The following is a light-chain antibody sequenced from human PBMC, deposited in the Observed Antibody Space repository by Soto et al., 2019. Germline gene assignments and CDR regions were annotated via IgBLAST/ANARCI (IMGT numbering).Light chain of an antibody. J-gene: IGLJ1*01. Sequence: QSVLTQPASVSGSPGQSITISCTGTSSDVGNYKYVSWHQQHPGKAPKLMIYEVSNRPSGVSNRFSGSKSGNTASLTISGLQAEDETDYYCFSYKSSGTYVFGTGTKVTVL. CDR2: EVS. CDR1: SSDVGNYKY. V-gene: IGLV2-14*01. CDR3: FSYKSSGTYV.